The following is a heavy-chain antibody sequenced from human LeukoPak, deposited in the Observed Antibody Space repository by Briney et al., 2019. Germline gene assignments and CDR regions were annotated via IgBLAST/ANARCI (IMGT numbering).Heavy chain of an antibody. V-gene: IGHV3-49*04. CDR3: TRISSSPAALYYYYMDV. D-gene: IGHD6-6*01. J-gene: IGHJ6*03. CDR2: IRSDRYGGTS. CDR1: GFTLGDNP. Sequence: GGPLRLPCTASGFTLGDNPLNWVRQAPGKGLEWVGLIRSDRYGGTSEYVASVNGRFSISRDDSRNILYLEMNSLRNEDTAVYFCTRISSSPAALYYYYMDVWGKGIPVTVSS.